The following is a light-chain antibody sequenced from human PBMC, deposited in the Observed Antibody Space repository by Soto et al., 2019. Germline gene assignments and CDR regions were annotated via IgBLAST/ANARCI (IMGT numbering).Light chain of an antibody. Sequence: QSVLTQPPSASGSPGQSVTISCTGNSSDVGGYNYVSWYQQHPGKAPKLMIYEVTKRPSGVPDRFSGSKSGNTASLTVSGLLAEDEADYYCSSHAGIINVVFGGGTKVTVL. CDR3: SSHAGIINVV. J-gene: IGLJ3*02. CDR1: SSDVGGYNY. CDR2: EVT. V-gene: IGLV2-8*01.